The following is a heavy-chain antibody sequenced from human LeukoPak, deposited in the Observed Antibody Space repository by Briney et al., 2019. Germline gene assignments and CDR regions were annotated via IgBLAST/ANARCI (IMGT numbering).Heavy chain of an antibody. CDR3: ARGAYSSGWPNWFDH. CDR2: IIPIFGTA. J-gene: IGHJ5*02. CDR1: GGTFSSYA. V-gene: IGHV1-69*05. D-gene: IGHD6-19*01. Sequence: SVKVSCKASGGTFSSYAISWVRQAPGQGLEWMGRIIPIFGTANYAQKFQGRVTITTDESTSTAYVELSSLRSEDTAVYYCARGAYSSGWPNWFDHWGQGTLVTVSS.